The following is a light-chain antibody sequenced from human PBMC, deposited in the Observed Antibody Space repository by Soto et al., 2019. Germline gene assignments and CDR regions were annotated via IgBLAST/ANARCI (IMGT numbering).Light chain of an antibody. V-gene: IGKV3-15*01. Sequence: EVVMTQCPDTLSGSPGERATLSCRASQSVSSNLAWYQQKPCQAPRLLIYGASTRATGIPARFSGSWSGTEFTLTISSLQSDDFAVYCCQQFNSWPRTFGQGTKVDI. CDR2: GAS. J-gene: IGKJ1*01. CDR3: QQFNSWPRT. CDR1: QSVSSN.